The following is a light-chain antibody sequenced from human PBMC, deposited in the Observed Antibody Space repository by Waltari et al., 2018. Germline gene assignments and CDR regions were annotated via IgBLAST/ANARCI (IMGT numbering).Light chain of an antibody. CDR3: CSYAGTWV. J-gene: IGLJ3*02. CDR2: DVS. Sequence: QSALTQPRSVSGSPGQSVTIPPSRHIGTYNYVSWHQQHPGKAPKLMIYDVSKRPSGVPARFSGSKSGNTASLTISGLQPEDEADYYCCSYAGTWVFGGGTKLTVV. V-gene: IGLV2-11*01. CDR1: SRHIGTYNY.